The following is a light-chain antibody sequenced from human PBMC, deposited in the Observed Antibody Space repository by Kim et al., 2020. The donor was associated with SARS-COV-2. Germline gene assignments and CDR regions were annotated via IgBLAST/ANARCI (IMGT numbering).Light chain of an antibody. CDR1: QSIANF. Sequence: SASVGDRVTITCRASQSIANFLNWYQQRPGKAPNLLIYGASSLQSGVPSRFSGSGSGTDFTLTIISLQPEDFATYYCQQSYSSPLTFGGGTRVEI. V-gene: IGKV1-39*01. CDR2: GAS. CDR3: QQSYSSPLT. J-gene: IGKJ4*01.